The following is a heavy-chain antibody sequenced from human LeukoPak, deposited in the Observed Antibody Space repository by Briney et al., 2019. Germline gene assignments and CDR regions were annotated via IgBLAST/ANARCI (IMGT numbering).Heavy chain of an antibody. V-gene: IGHV4-59*08. CDR1: GGSISSYY. CDR2: IYYSGST. D-gene: IGHD6-13*01. CDR3: ARRQEAAAGLYYYYYGMDV. Sequence: ETLSLTCTVSGGSISSYYWSWIRQPPGKGLEWIGYIYYSGSTNYNPSLKSRVTISVDTSKNQFSLKLSSVTAADTAVYYCARRQEAAAGLYYYYYGMDVWGQGTTVTVSS. J-gene: IGHJ6*02.